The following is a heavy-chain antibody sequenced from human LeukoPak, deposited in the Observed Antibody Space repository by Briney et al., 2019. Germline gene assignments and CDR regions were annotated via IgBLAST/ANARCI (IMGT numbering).Heavy chain of an antibody. Sequence: SETLSLTCTVSGGSVSSGSYYWSWIRQPPGKGLEWIGYIYYSGSTNFNPSLKSRVTISVDTSKNQFSLKLNSVTAADTAVYYCARQDIAAAGAFDIWGQGTMVTVSS. J-gene: IGHJ3*02. CDR1: GGSVSSGSYY. D-gene: IGHD6-13*01. CDR3: ARQDIAAAGAFDI. CDR2: IYYSGST. V-gene: IGHV4-61*01.